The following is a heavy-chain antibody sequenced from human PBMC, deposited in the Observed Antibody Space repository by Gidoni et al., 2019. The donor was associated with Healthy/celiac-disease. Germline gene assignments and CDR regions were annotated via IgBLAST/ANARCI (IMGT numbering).Heavy chain of an antibody. D-gene: IGHD2-2*02. CDR2: ISSSSSYT. CDR3: ARLIEVGVPAAIWEAFDI. CDR1: GFPFSDYY. Sequence: QVQLVESGGRLVKPGGSLTLSCAAPGFPFSDYYMSWISQAPGKGLGWVSYISSSSSYTNYADSVKGRFTISRDNAKNSLYLQMNSLRAEDTAVYYCARLIEVGVPAAIWEAFDIWGQGTMVTVSS. J-gene: IGHJ3*02. V-gene: IGHV3-11*06.